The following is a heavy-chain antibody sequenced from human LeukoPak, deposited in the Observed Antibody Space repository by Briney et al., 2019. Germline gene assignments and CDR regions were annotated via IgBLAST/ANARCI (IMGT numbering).Heavy chain of an antibody. Sequence: SSETLSLTCTVSGGSISSSSYYWDWIRQPPGKGLEWIGTIYYSGDTYYNPSLKSRVTISVDTSKNQFSLKLSSVTAADTAVYYCARRVCSGGSCPFDYWGQGTLVTISS. CDR1: GGSISSSSYY. V-gene: IGHV4-39*01. D-gene: IGHD2-15*01. CDR3: ARRVCSGGSCPFDY. J-gene: IGHJ4*02. CDR2: IYYSGDT.